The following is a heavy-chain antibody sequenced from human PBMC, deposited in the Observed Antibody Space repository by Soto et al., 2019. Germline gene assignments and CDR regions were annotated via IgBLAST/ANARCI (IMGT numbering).Heavy chain of an antibody. V-gene: IGHV3-7*01. J-gene: IGHJ4*02. CDR1: GFTIRGYW. CDR2: IKGDGSAK. CDR3: TIGAY. D-gene: IGHD3-3*01. Sequence: EVQLVESGGGLVQPGGSLRLSCAASGFTIRGYWMNWVRQAPGKGLEWVANIKGDGSAKFYVDSVQGRFTISRDDARSSLYLQMNSLRVDDTAIYYCTIGAYGGQGTLVTVSS.